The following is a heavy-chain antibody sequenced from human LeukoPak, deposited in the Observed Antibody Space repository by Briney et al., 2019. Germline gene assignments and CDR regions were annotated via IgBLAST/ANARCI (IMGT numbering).Heavy chain of an antibody. CDR1: GFTFSTYN. V-gene: IGHV3-21*01. Sequence: GGSLRLSCAASGFTFSTYNMNWVRQAPGKGLEWVSSISSSSDYIYYADSVKGRFTISKDNAKNSLYLQMESLRAEDTAVYYCARGKTSQNIVTRKTYNWFDPWGQGTLVTVSS. D-gene: IGHD2/OR15-2a*01. J-gene: IGHJ5*02. CDR3: ARGKTSQNIVTRKTYNWFDP. CDR2: ISSSSDYI.